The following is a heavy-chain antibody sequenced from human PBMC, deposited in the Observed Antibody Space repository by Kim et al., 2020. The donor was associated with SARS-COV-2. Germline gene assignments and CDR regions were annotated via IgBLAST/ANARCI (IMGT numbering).Heavy chain of an antibody. CDR2: IRSKTNSYAT. V-gene: IGHV3-73*01. CDR3: TEESSGWCFDY. J-gene: IGHJ4*02. CDR1: GFTFRGSA. Sequence: GGSLRLSCAASGFTFRGSAMHWVRQASGKGLEWVGRIRSKTNSYATTDAAAVKGRITISRADSTYKAYLQMNSLKTEDTAVYYCTEESSGWCFDYWGQGTLVTVSP. D-gene: IGHD6-19*01.